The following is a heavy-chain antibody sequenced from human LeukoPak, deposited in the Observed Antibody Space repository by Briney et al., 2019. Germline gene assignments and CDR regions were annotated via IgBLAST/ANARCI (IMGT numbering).Heavy chain of an antibody. D-gene: IGHD6-13*01. CDR3: ARAIAGAYFDY. CDR1: GGSISNYH. V-gene: IGHV4-4*07. J-gene: IGHJ4*02. Sequence: SETLSLTCSASGGSISNYHWSWIRQPAGKGLEWIGSFHASGSINYRPSLKSRVTMSVDTSKNQFSLKLSSVTAADTAVYYCARAIAGAYFDYWGQGTLVTVSS. CDR2: FHASGSI.